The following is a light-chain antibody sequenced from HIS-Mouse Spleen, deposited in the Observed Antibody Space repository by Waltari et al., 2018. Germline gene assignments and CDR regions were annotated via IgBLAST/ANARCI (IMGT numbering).Light chain of an antibody. V-gene: IGLV3-1*01. CDR1: KLGDKY. Sequence: SYELTQPPSVSVSPGQTASITCSGDKLGDKYACWYQQKPGQSPVLVIYQDSKRPSGIPDRFSGSNSGNTATLTISGTQAMDEADYYCQAWDSSTEVFGGGTKLTVL. CDR3: QAWDSSTEV. CDR2: QDS. J-gene: IGLJ2*01.